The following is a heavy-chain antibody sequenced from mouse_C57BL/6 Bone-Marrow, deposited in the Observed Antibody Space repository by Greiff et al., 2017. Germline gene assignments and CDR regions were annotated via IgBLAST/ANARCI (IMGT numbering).Heavy chain of an antibody. J-gene: IGHJ4*01. Sequence: DVMLVESGGDLVKPGGSLKLSCAASGFTFSSYGMSWVRQTPDKRLEWVATISSGGSYTYYPDSVKGRFTISRDNAKNTLYLQMSSLKSEDTAMYYCARQIYYGYDGYYAMDYWGQGTSVTVSS. D-gene: IGHD2-2*01. CDR3: ARQIYYGYDGYYAMDY. V-gene: IGHV5-6*02. CDR1: GFTFSSYG. CDR2: ISSGGSYT.